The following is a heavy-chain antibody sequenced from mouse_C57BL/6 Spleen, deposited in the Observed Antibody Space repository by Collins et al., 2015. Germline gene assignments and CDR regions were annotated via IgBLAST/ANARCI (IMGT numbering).Heavy chain of an antibody. J-gene: IGHJ1*03. V-gene: IGHV7-1*01. D-gene: IGHD1-1*01. CDR3: ARNYYGSSLYWYFDV. CDR1: GFTFSDFY. Sequence: EVKLVESGGGLVQSGRSLRLSCATSGFTFSDFYMEWVRQAPGKGLEWIAASRNKANDYTTEYSASVKGRFIVSRDTSQSILYPQMNALRAEDTAIYFCARNYYGSSLYWYFDVWGTGTTVTVSS. CDR2: SRNKANDYTT.